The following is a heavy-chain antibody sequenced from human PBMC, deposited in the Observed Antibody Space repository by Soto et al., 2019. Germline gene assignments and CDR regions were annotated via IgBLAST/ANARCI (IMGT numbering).Heavy chain of an antibody. CDR3: AKSRLLEYSSSSYDC. CDR2: ISHRGDRS. J-gene: IGHJ4*02. V-gene: IGHV3-23*01. D-gene: IGHD6-6*01. CDR1: GLTVSSYA. Sequence: GGSLRLSCAASGLTVSSYAMSWVRQAPGKGLEWVSTISHRGDRSYNADLVRGRFTISRDNSKNTLYLQMNSLRVEDTAVYYCAKSRLLEYSSSSYDCWGQGALVTVSS.